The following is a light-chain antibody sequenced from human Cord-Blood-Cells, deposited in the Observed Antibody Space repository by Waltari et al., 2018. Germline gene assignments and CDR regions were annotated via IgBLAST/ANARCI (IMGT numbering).Light chain of an antibody. CDR2: DVS. J-gene: IGLJ3*02. CDR3: CSYAGSYTFWV. V-gene: IGLV2-11*01. Sequence: QSALTQPRSVSGSPGQSVTISCSGTSSAVGGYNYVSCYQQHPGKAPKLMIYDVSKRPSGVPDRFSGSKSGNTASLTISGLQAEDEADYYCCSYAGSYTFWVFGGGTKLTVL. CDR1: SSAVGGYNY.